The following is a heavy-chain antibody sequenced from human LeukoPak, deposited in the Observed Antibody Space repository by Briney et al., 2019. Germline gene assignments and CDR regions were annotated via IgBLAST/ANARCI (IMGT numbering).Heavy chain of an antibody. V-gene: IGHV1-69*02. CDR1: GGTFSSYT. CDR3: ASEMVYAADY. D-gene: IGHD2-8*01. J-gene: IGHJ4*02. CDR2: IIPILGIA. Sequence: ASVKVSCKASGGTFSSYTISWVRQAPGQGLEWMGRIIPILGIANYAQKFQGRVTITADKPTSTAYMELSSLRSEDTAVYYCASEMVYAADYWGQGTLVTVSS.